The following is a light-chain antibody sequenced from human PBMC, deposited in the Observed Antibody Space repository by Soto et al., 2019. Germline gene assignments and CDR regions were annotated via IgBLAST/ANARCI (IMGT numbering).Light chain of an antibody. CDR3: SSYTRSSRPV. J-gene: IGLJ3*02. V-gene: IGLV2-14*01. Sequence: QSALTQPASVSGSPGQSITISCTGTSSDVGGYNYVSWYQQHPGKAPKLIIYEVTNRRSGVSSRFSGSKSGDTASLTISGLQAEDEADYYCSSYTRSSRPVFGVGTKLTVL. CDR1: SSDVGGYNY. CDR2: EVT.